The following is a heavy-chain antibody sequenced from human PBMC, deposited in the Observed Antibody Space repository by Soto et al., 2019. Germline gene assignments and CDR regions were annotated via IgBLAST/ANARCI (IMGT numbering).Heavy chain of an antibody. Sequence: ASVKVSCKASGYTFIGYYMHWVRQAPGQGLEWMGWINPNSGGTNYAQKFQGRVIMTRDTSISTAYMELSRLRSDDTAVYYCARDPPYYYDSSGYYSWGQGTMVT. CDR3: ARDPPYYYDSSGYYS. CDR2: INPNSGGT. CDR1: GYTFIGYY. J-gene: IGHJ1*01. D-gene: IGHD3-22*01. V-gene: IGHV1-2*02.